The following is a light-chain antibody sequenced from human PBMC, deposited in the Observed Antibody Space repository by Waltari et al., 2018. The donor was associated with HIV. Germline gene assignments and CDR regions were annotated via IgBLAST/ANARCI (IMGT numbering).Light chain of an antibody. J-gene: IGLJ3*02. CDR1: TSSLRGTTF. CDR3: SAFVASSSWV. V-gene: IGLV2-11*01. Sequence: SALTQPRSVSGSPGQSVSISCTVATSSLRGTTFVSWYQQHAGRTPRVVILDVDKRPSDVPGRFSASKSGDTASLTISGLQPDDEALYFCSAFVASSSWVFGGGT. CDR2: DVD.